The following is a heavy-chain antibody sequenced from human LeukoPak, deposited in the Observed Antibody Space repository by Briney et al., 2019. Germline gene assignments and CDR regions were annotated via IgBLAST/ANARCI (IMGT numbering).Heavy chain of an antibody. CDR1: GFTFSSYG. V-gene: IGHV3-30*03. J-gene: IGHJ4*02. CDR2: ISYDGSNK. D-gene: IGHD3-10*01. Sequence: GGSLRLSRAASGFTFSSYGMHWVRQAPGKGLEWVAVISYDGSNKYYADSVKGRFTISRDNSKNTLYLQMNSLRAEDTAVYYCARDRMVRGVILHDYWGQGTLVTVSS. CDR3: ARDRMVRGVILHDY.